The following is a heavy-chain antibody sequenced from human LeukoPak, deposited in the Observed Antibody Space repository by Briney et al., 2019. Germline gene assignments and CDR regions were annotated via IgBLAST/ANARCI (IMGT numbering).Heavy chain of an antibody. CDR1: GFTFSSYW. CDR3: ARDRDFVDYYYGMDV. Sequence: GGSLRLSCAASGFTFSSYWMSWVRQAPGKGLEWVANIKQDGSEKYYVDSVKGRFTISRDNSKNTLYLQMNSLRAEDTAVYYCARDRDFVDYYYGMDVWGQGTTVTVSS. D-gene: IGHD3-3*01. V-gene: IGHV3-7*01. J-gene: IGHJ6*02. CDR2: IKQDGSEK.